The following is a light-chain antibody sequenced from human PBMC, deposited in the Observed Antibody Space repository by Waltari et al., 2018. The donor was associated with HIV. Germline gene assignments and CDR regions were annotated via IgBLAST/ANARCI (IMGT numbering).Light chain of an antibody. CDR2: EGS. CDR3: CSYAGSSTLEV. Sequence: QSALTQPASVSGSPGHSLTIPCTGTSRDVGSYNLVSRYQQHPGKAPKLMIYEGSKRPSGVSNRFSGSKSGNTASLTISGLQAEDEADYYCCSYAGSSTLEVFGGGTKLTVL. CDR1: SRDVGSYNL. J-gene: IGLJ2*01. V-gene: IGLV2-23*01.